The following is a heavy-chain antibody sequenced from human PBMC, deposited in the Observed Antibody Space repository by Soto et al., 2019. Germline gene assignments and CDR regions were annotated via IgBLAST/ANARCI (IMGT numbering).Heavy chain of an antibody. D-gene: IGHD5-12*01. Sequence: EVQLVESGGGLVQPGGSLRLSCAASGFTFSDHYMDWVRQAPGKGLEWVGRTRNKANSYTTEYAASVKGRFTISRDDSKNSLYLQMNSLKTEDTSVYYCAAIVATIVCCGQGTLVTVSS. CDR1: GFTFSDHY. V-gene: IGHV3-72*01. CDR2: TRNKANSYTT. CDR3: AAIVATIVC. J-gene: IGHJ4*02.